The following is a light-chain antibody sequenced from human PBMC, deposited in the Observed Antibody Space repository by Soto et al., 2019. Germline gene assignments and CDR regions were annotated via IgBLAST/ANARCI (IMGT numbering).Light chain of an antibody. CDR3: CSYAGTSLWV. CDR1: SSDVGGYNY. V-gene: IGLV2-11*01. J-gene: IGLJ3*02. Sequence: QSALTQPRSVSGSPGQSVTISCTGTSSDVGGYNYVSWYQQHPSKAPKLVIYDVSKRPSGVPDRFSGSKSGNTASLTISGLQAEDEADYYCCSYAGTSLWVFGGGTKLTVL. CDR2: DVS.